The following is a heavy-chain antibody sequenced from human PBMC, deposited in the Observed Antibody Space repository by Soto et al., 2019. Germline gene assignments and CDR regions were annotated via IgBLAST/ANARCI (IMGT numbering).Heavy chain of an antibody. D-gene: IGHD3-22*01. CDR2: ISAYNGNT. CDR1: GYTFTSYG. CDR3: ARHVGYYYVPKQNAFNI. J-gene: IGHJ3*02. Sequence: QVQLVQSGAEVKKPGASVKVSCKASGYTFTSYGITWVRQAPGQGLEWMGWISAYNGNTNYAQKLQGRVIMTADTSTSTAYMELRSLRSDDTAVYYCARHVGYYYVPKQNAFNIWGQGTMVTVSS. V-gene: IGHV1-18*01.